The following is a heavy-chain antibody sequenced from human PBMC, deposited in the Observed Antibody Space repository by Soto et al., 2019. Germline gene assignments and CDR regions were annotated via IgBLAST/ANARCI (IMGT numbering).Heavy chain of an antibody. J-gene: IGHJ4*02. Sequence: GASVKVSCKASGGTFSSYAISWVRQAPGQGLEWMGGISAYNGNTNYAQKLQGRVTMTTDTSTSTAYMELRSLRSDDTAVYYCARAEAFWSGYYIYWGQATLVTVSS. CDR2: ISAYNGNT. D-gene: IGHD3-3*01. V-gene: IGHV1-18*01. CDR1: GGTFSSYA. CDR3: ARAEAFWSGYYIY.